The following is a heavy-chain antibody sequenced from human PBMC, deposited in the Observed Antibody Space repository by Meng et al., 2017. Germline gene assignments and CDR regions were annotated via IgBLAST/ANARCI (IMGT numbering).Heavy chain of an antibody. CDR3: ARDRMTGYFDC. Sequence: SETLSLTCTVSGGSISSYYWSWIRQPPGKGLEWIGYIYYSGSTNYNPSLKSRVTISVDTSKNQFSLKLSSVTAADTAVYYCARDRMTGYFDCWGQGTLVTVSS. CDR2: IYYSGST. V-gene: IGHV4-59*01. D-gene: IGHD1-14*01. J-gene: IGHJ4*02. CDR1: GGSISSYY.